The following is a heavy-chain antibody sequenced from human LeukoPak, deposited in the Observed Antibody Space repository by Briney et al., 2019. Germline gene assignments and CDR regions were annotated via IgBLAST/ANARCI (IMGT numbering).Heavy chain of an antibody. Sequence: ASVKVSCKASGYTFTSYGISWVRQAPGQGLEWMGWISAYNGNTNYAQKLQGRVTMTTDTSTSTAYMELRSLRSDDTAVYYRARDLTEIHMVRGQPDYWGQGTLVTVSS. CDR2: ISAYNGNT. V-gene: IGHV1-18*01. CDR3: ARDLTEIHMVRGQPDY. CDR1: GYTFTSYG. J-gene: IGHJ4*02. D-gene: IGHD3-10*01.